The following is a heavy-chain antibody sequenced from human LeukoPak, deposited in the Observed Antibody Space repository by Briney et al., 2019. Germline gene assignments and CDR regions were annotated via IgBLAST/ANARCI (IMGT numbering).Heavy chain of an antibody. J-gene: IGHJ4*02. V-gene: IGHV4-39*01. CDR1: GGSISNSSYY. CDR3: ARGVAPPGKNKWLQGGGGSDY. CDR2: IYYSGST. Sequence: SETLSLTCTVSGGSISNSSYYWGWIRQPPGKGLEWIGSIYYSGSTYYNPSLKSRVTISVDTSKNQFSLKLSSVTAADTAVYYCARGVAPPGKNKWLQGGGGSDYWGQGTLVTVSS. D-gene: IGHD5-24*01.